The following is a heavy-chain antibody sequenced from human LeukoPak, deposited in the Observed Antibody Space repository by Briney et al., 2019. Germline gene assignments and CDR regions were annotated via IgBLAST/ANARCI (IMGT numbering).Heavy chain of an antibody. D-gene: IGHD5-18*01. CDR1: GGSISSHY. V-gene: IGHV4-59*11. J-gene: IGHJ4*02. CDR2: LYNSVRT. Sequence: SETLSLTCTVSGGSISSHYWSWLRQPPGKGLEGITYLYNSVRTKDSPSLKGRVTLSADTSKNQHSLRLSSVTAADTAVYYCATIKRGDIYGYFDFWGQGILVTVSS. CDR3: ATIKRGDIYGYFDF.